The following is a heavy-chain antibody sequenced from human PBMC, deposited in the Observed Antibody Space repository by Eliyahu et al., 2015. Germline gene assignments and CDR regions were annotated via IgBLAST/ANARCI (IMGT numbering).Heavy chain of an antibody. Sequence: RGQRLEWIGWIVVGSGNTNYAQKFQERVTITRDMSTSTAYMELSSLRSEDTAVYYCAADGGGAAGLYYYYGMDVWGQGTTVTVSS. J-gene: IGHJ6*02. V-gene: IGHV1-58*01. D-gene: IGHD6-13*01. CDR3: AADGGGAAGLYYYYGMDV. CDR2: IVVGSGNT.